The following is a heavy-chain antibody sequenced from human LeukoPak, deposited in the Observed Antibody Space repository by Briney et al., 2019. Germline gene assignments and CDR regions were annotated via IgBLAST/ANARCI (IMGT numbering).Heavy chain of an antibody. CDR2: IKRDGSN. D-gene: IGHD3-22*01. V-gene: IGHV3-74*01. CDR3: ARAPSEIGGYYPEYFRH. Sequence: GGSLRLSCAAHGFTFSTYWMHWVRQAPGKGLVWVSCIKRDGSNNYADYVKGRFTISRNNAKNTVSLQMNSLRAEDTGVYYCARAPSEIGGYYPEYFRHWGQGTLVTVSS. J-gene: IGHJ1*01. CDR1: GFTFSTYW.